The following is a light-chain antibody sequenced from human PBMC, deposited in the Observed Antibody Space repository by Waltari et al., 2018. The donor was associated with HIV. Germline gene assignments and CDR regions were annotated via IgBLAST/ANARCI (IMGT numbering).Light chain of an antibody. V-gene: IGLV8-61*01. CDR2: STN. CDR3: ALYMGSGTWV. J-gene: IGLJ3*02. Sequence: QTVVTQEPSFSVSPGGTVTLTCDLSSGSVPSTYSPSWYHQTPGQAPRTLIYSTNTRSSGVPDRFSGSILGNKAALTITGAQADDESVYYCALYMGSGTWVFGGGTKLTVL. CDR1: SGSVPSTYS.